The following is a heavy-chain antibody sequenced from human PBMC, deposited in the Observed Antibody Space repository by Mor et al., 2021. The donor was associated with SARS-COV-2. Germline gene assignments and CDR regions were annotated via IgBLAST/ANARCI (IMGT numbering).Heavy chain of an antibody. Sequence: FQGRVTITADKSTSTAYMELSSLRSEDTAVYYCASIVQYCTNGVCPLDYWGQGTLVTVSS. CDR3: ASIVQYCTNGVCPLDY. V-gene: IGHV1-69*02. J-gene: IGHJ4*02. D-gene: IGHD2-8*01.